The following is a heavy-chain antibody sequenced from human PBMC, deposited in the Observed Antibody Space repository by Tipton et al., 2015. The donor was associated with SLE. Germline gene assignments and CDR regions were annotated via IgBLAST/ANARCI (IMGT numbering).Heavy chain of an antibody. CDR1: GGSITTSGYF. V-gene: IGHV4-31*03. D-gene: IGHD2-2*01. CDR2: IYHSGAT. Sequence: TLSLTCTVSGGSITTSGYFWSWIRQRPGKGLEWIGYIYHSGATYYNLSLKNRVTISIDTSKNQFSLRLTSVTAADTAVYFCARDRVPAIISQAEYIDVWGNGTTASVSS. CDR3: ARDRVPAIISQAEYIDV. J-gene: IGHJ6*03.